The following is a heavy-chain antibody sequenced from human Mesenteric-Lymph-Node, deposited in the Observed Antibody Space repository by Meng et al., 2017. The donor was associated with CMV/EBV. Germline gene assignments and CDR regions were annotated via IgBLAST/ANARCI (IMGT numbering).Heavy chain of an antibody. CDR1: GYKFSDHW. CDR3: ARQISTGWFDGYFDA. Sequence: GGPLRLSCEASGYKFSDHWVGWVRQLPGKGLEWIGIIYPDDSDARYSPSFEGQVTMSVDKSINVAYLQWKSLKSSDTAIYYCARQISTGWFDGYFDAWGRGTLVTVSS. J-gene: IGHJ5*02. V-gene: IGHV5-51*01. CDR2: IYPDDSDA. D-gene: IGHD6-19*01.